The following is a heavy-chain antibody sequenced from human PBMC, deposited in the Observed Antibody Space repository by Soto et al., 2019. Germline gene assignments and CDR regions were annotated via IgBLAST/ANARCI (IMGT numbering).Heavy chain of an antibody. Sequence: QVQLVQSGTEVKKPGASVKVSCKASGYTFLDFYIHWVRQAPGQGLEWMGFINPSGGGTTYAQQFQGRLTMTRDTSTSTVYMELISLRSEDTAIYYWARDKPFSAGYWVQGTLVT. CDR3: ARDKPFSAGY. J-gene: IGHJ4*02. V-gene: IGHV1-46*01. CDR2: INPSGGGT. CDR1: GYTFLDFY. D-gene: IGHD3-3*02.